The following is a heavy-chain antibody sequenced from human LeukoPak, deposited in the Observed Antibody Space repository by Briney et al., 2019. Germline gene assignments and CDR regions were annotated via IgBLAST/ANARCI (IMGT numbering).Heavy chain of an antibody. V-gene: IGHV4-39*01. J-gene: IGHJ4*02. CDR1: GGSISSSNYY. Sequence: SETLSLTCTVSGGSISSSNYYWGWIRQPPGKGLEYIASMYYSGSTYYNPSLKSRVTISVDTSKNQCSLRLSSVTAADTAVYYCARQWGYRYGHFDNWGQGTLVTVSS. D-gene: IGHD5-18*01. CDR2: MYYSGST. CDR3: ARQWGYRYGHFDN.